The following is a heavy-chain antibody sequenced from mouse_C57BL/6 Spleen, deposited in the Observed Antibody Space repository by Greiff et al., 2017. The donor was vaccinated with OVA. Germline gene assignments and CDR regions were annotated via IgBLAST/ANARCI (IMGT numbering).Heavy chain of an antibody. V-gene: IGHV1-69*01. Sequence: QVQLQQPGAELVMPGASVKLSCKASGYTFTSYWMHWVKQRPGQGLEWIGEIDPSDSYTNYNQKFKGKSTLTVDKSSSTAYMQLSSLTSEDSAVYDGASHYSNYPYWYFDVWGTGTTVTVSS. CDR2: IDPSDSYT. CDR1: GYTFTSYW. J-gene: IGHJ1*03. CDR3: ASHYSNYPYWYFDV. D-gene: IGHD2-5*01.